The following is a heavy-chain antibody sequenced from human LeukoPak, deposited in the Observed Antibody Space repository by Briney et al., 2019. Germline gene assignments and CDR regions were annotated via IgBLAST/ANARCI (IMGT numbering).Heavy chain of an antibody. V-gene: IGHV4-59*03. Sequence: SETLSLTCSISGGSITTHYWSWIRQPPGKGLEWIGYIYHTGINKYNPSPKSRVTISVDTSKKQFSLKLSSVTAADTAVYYCARTAYSSGYFPNWFGSWGQGTLVTVSS. CDR3: ARTAYSSGYFPNWFGS. CDR2: IYHTGIN. CDR1: GGSITTHY. D-gene: IGHD3-22*01. J-gene: IGHJ5*01.